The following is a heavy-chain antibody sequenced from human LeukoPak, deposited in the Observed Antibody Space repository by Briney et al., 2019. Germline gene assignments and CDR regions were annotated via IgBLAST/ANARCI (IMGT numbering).Heavy chain of an antibody. D-gene: IGHD5-24*01. V-gene: IGHV1-46*01. CDR1: GYTFTSYY. CDR2: INPSGGST. J-gene: IGHJ3*02. CDR3: ARVRDGYNDAYDI. Sequence: GASVKVSCKASGYTFTSYYMHWVRQAPGQGLEWMGIINPSGGSTSYAQKFQGRVTMTRDTSASALYMELSSLRSEDTAVYYCARVRDGYNDAYDIWGQGTMVIVSS.